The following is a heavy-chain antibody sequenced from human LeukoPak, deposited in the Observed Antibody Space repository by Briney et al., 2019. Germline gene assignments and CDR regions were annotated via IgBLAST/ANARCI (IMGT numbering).Heavy chain of an antibody. V-gene: IGHV4-34*01. CDR2: INHSGST. J-gene: IGHJ4*02. CDR3: AGGSLYYDYVWGSYRFWYFDY. CDR1: GGSFSGYY. D-gene: IGHD3-16*02. Sequence: PSETLSLTCAVYGGSFSGYYWSWIRQPPGKGLEWIGEINHSGSTNYNPSLKSRVTISVDTSKNQFSLKLSSVTAADTAVYYCAGGSLYYDYVWGSYRFWYFDYWGQGTLVTVSS.